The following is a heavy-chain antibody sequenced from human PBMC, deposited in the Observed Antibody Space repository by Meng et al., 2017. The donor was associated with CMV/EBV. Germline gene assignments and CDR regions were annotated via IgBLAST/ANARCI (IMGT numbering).Heavy chain of an antibody. D-gene: IGHD3-10*01. J-gene: IGHJ4*02. V-gene: IGHV3-74*01. Sequence: GESLKISCAASGFTFSSYWMHWVRQAPGKGLVWVSRINSDGSSTSYADSVKGRFTISRDNSKNTLYLQMNSLRAEDTAVYYCAKLVLLWFGESFQRGADHDSWGQGTLVT. CDR3: AKLVLLWFGESFQRGADHDS. CDR2: INSDGSST. CDR1: GFTFSSYW.